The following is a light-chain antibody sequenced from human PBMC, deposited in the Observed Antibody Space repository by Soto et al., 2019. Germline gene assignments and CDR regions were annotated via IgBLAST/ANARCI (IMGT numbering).Light chain of an antibody. V-gene: IGLV2-14*01. CDR3: RSYTSSSTYV. CDR1: SSDVGGYNY. CDR2: EVS. Sequence: QSALTQPASASGSPGQSITISCTGTSSDVGGYNYVSWYQQHPGKAPKLMIYEVSNRPSGVSNRFSGSKSGNTASLTISGLQAEDEADYYCRSYTSSSTYVFGTGTKVTVL. J-gene: IGLJ1*01.